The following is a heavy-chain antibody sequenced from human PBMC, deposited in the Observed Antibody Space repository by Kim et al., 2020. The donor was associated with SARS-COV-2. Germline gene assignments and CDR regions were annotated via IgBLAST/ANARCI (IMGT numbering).Heavy chain of an antibody. J-gene: IGHJ6*02. CDR3: AGGSKSAYYYYYGMDV. V-gene: IGHV3-7*04. Sequence: SVKGRFNISRDNAMNSLYLQMNSLRAEDTAVYYCAGGSKSAYYYYYGMDVWGQGTTVTVSS. D-gene: IGHD6-13*01.